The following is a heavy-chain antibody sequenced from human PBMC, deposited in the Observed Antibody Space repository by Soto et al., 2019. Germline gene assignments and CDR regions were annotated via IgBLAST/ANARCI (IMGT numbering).Heavy chain of an antibody. Sequence: WGSMRISCAASGLTFCSYAMSWVRQEPGKGLEWVSAISGSGGSTYYADSVKGRFTISRDNSKNTLYLQMNSLRAEDTAVYYCAKDQREVRGVIIRRYLGQNVVDYWGQGTLVTVSS. J-gene: IGHJ4*02. CDR1: GLTFCSYA. V-gene: IGHV3-23*01. D-gene: IGHD3-10*01. CDR3: AKDQREVRGVIIRRYLGQNVVDY. CDR2: ISGSGGST.